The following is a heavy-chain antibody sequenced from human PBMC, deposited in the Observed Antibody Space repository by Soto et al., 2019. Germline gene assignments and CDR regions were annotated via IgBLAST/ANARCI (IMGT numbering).Heavy chain of an antibody. D-gene: IGHD3-22*01. Sequence: SVKVSCKASGGTFSSYAISWVRQAPGQGLEWMGGIIPIFGTANYAQKFQGRVTITADKSTSTAYMELSSLRSEDTAVYYCARDLSTSGYYDSSGYYYDYWGQGTLVTVSS. V-gene: IGHV1-69*06. J-gene: IGHJ4*02. CDR3: ARDLSTSGYYDSSGYYYDY. CDR2: IIPIFGTA. CDR1: GGTFSSYA.